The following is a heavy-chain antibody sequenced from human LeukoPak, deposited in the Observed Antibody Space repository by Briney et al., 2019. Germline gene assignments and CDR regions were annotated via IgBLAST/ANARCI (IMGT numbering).Heavy chain of an antibody. CDR2: ISNYGNEK. V-gene: IGHV3-30*03. D-gene: IGHD2-8*02. CDR3: ARDGGYTGGWRYEAGDY. Sequence: PRRALRLSRVPSRFSFSAHVMYWVRQAPPTGREGVAVISNYGNEKYSADSVKGRFSISRDNSKSKIYLQMSSLRTEDTAVYYCARDGGYTGGWRYEAGDYWGQGTLVTVSS. CDR1: RFSFSAHV. J-gene: IGHJ4*01.